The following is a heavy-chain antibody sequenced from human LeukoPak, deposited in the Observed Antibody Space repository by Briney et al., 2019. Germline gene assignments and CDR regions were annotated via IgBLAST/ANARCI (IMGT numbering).Heavy chain of an antibody. J-gene: IGHJ4*02. Sequence: SETLSLTCTVSGGSISSYYWSWIRQPPGKGLEWIGYIYYSGSTNYNPSLKSRVTISVDTSKNQFSLKLSSVTAADTAVYYCARARYQWLVRLCFDYWGQGTLVTVSS. CDR2: IYYSGST. CDR1: GGSISSYY. D-gene: IGHD6-19*01. V-gene: IGHV4-59*08. CDR3: ARARYQWLVRLCFDY.